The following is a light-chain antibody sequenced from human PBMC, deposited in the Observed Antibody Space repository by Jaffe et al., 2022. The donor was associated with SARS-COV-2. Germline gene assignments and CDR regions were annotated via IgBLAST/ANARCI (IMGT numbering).Light chain of an antibody. V-gene: IGLV2-23*01. CDR2: EAN. J-gene: IGLJ3*02. CDR3: CSYAGTYTWV. CDR1: SSNVDIYKR. Sequence: QSALTQPASVSGSLGQSITISCTGTSSNVDIYKRVSWYQQHPGKDPRLMIYEANQRPSGVSNRFSGSKSGNTASLTISGLQAEDEADYYCCSYAGTYTWVFGGGTKLTVL.